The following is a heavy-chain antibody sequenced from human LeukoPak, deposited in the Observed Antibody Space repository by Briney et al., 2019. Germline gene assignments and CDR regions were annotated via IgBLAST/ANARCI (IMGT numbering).Heavy chain of an antibody. J-gene: IGHJ3*02. D-gene: IGHD3-10*01. CDR2: IRNDGSNK. CDR1: GFTFSSYG. CDR3: AKTGNYYGYDI. V-gene: IGHV3-30*02. Sequence: PGGSLRLSCAASGFTFSSYGMHWVRQAPGKGLELVTFIRNDGSNKYYTDSVKGRFTISRDNSKNTLYLQMNSLGADDTAVYYCAKTGNYYGYDIWGQGTMVTVSS.